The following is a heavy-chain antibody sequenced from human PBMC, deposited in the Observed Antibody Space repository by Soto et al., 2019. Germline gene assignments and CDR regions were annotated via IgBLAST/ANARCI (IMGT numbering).Heavy chain of an antibody. CDR1: GFTFINYA. CDR3: ACKVVGSISLPNYWYFDL. Sequence: EVQLLESGGDSVQPGGSLRLSCAGSGFTFINYAMNWVRQAPGKGLEWVSTISGGGDPTCFADSVRGRFTFARDNSKKTVTLQMNSLGVDDTAVYYCACKVVGSISLPNYWYFDLWGRGTLVTVSS. J-gene: IGHJ2*01. D-gene: IGHD2-15*01. V-gene: IGHV3-23*01. CDR2: ISGGGDPT.